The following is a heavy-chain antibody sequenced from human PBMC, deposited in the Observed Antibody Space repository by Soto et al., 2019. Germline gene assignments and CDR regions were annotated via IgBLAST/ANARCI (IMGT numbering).Heavy chain of an antibody. CDR1: GFSFINSW. CDR3: GTGSAFDI. V-gene: IGHV3-15*01. CDR2: IKTQAEGGTT. D-gene: IGHD1-26*01. J-gene: IGHJ3*02. Sequence: DVQSVESGGVLVKPGGSLRISCEVPGFSFINSWMSWVRQAPGKGLEWVGRIKTQAEGGTTDYAAPVTGRFTISRDDSKKTLYLQMNSLKTEDTAVYYCGTGSAFDIWGRGTMVSVSP.